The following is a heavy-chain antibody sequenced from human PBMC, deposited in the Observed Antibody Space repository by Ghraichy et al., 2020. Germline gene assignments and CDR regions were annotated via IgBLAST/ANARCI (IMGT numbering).Heavy chain of an antibody. V-gene: IGHV4-59*01. CDR1: GGSINNYY. D-gene: IGHD3-22*01. CDR2: IYYSGNT. CDR3: ARSSYYDDAFDF. J-gene: IGHJ3*01. Sequence: ETLSLTCAVSGGSINNYYWNWIRQPPGKGLEYIGYIYYSGNTKYNPSLKSRATLSVDRSKNQFSLKLRSVTAADTAVYYCARSSYYDDAFDFWGHGTLVTVSS.